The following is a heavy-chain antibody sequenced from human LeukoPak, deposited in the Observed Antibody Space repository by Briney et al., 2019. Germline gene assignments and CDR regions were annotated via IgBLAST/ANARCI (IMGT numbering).Heavy chain of an antibody. CDR1: GGSFSGYY. CDR2: INHSGST. J-gene: IGHJ4*02. Sequence: SETLSLTCAVYGGSFSGYYWSWIRQPPGKGLEWIGEINHSGSTNYNPSLKSRVTISVDMSKNQFSLKLSSVTAADTAVYYCARGLVGATRVDYWGQGTLVTVSS. V-gene: IGHV4-34*01. D-gene: IGHD1-26*01. CDR3: ARGLVGATRVDY.